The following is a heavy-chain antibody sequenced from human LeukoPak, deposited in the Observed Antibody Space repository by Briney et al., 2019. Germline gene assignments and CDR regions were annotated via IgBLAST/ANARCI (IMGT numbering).Heavy chain of an antibody. CDR1: GGTFTIYA. CDR3: ARDGSPDAFDI. CDR2: IIPIFGTA. V-gene: IGHV1-69*01. Sequence: ASVNVSFKASGGTFTIYAISWVRQAPRQGLEWMGGIIPIFGTANYAQKFQGRVTITADESTSTAYMELSSLRSEDTAVYYCARDGSPDAFDIWGQGTMVTVSS. J-gene: IGHJ3*02.